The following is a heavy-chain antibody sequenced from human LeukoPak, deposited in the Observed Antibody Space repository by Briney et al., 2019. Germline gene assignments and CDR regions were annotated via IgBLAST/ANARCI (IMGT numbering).Heavy chain of an antibody. CDR1: GGSISSGGYY. CDR2: IYYSGST. D-gene: IGHD3-22*01. J-gene: IGHJ5*02. Sequence: SETLSLTCTVSGGSISSGGYYWSWIRQHPGKGLEWIGYIYYSGSTYYNPSLKSRVTISVDTSKNQFSLKLSSVTAADTAVYYCARDSGYYDSSGYYYVRNWFDPWGQGTLVTVSS. V-gene: IGHV4-31*03. CDR3: ARDSGYYDSSGYYYVRNWFDP.